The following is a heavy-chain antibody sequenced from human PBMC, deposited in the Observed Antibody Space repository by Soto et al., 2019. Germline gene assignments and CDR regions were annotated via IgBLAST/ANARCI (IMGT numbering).Heavy chain of an antibody. J-gene: IGHJ1*01. Sequence: QVQLVQSGAEVKKPGSSVKVSCKASGGTFSSYTISWVRQAPGQGLEWMGRIIPILGIANYAQKFQGRVTITADKSXXTXYXXLSSLRSEDTAVYYCAPTTSDILTGYSPVGEYFQHWGQGTLVTVSS. CDR1: GGTFSSYT. CDR3: APTTSDILTGYSPVGEYFQH. D-gene: IGHD3-9*01. CDR2: IIPILGIA. V-gene: IGHV1-69*02.